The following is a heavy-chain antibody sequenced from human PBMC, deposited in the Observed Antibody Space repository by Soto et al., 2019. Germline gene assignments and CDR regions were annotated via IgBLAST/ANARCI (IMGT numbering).Heavy chain of an antibody. J-gene: IGHJ4*02. CDR2: IYYSGST. Sequence: SETLSLTCTVSGGSFSTYYWTWIRQPPGKGLEWIGYIYYSGSTNYNPSLKSRVTISVDTSKSQFSLKLTSVTAADTAVYYCAADVGGYIYGLARHWGPGTLVTVSS. CDR3: AADVGGYIYGLARH. V-gene: IGHV4-59*01. CDR1: GGSFSTYY. D-gene: IGHD4-17*01.